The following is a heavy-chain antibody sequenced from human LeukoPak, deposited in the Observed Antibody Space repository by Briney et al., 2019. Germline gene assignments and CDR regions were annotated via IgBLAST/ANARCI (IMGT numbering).Heavy chain of an antibody. V-gene: IGHV3-23*01. J-gene: IGHJ4*02. CDR2: ISGDGEST. CDR3: AKDRDCSSTGCYVFAN. CDR1: GVTPRNYA. D-gene: IGHD2-2*01. Sequence: QPGGSLRLSCAASGVTPRNYAMTWIRQAPGKGLQWVSVISGDGESTYYADSVRGRFTISRDNSKTTMYLQMNNLRAEDTAIYYCAKDRDCSSTGCYVFANWGQGTLVTVSS.